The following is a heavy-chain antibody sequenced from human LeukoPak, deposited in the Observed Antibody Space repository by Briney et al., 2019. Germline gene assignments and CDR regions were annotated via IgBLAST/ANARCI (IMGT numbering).Heavy chain of an antibody. CDR1: GFTFSSYG. J-gene: IGHJ4*02. CDR3: AKDRFEGSAWYGPFEH. Sequence: GRSLRLSCAASGFTFSSYGMHWVRQAPGKWLEWVAYIQYDGRNEQYAHSVKGRFRISRDSSKNILYLQLNSLRAEDTAVYYCAKDRFEGSAWYGPFEHWGQGTLVTVSS. CDR2: IQYDGRNE. D-gene: IGHD6-19*01. V-gene: IGHV3-30*02.